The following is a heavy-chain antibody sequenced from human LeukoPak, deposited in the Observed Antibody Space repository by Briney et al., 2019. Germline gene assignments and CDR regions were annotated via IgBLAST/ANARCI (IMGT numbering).Heavy chain of an antibody. J-gene: IGHJ3*01. CDR3: NYYGSGSPDAFNF. CDR1: GGSISSADYY. V-gene: IGHV4-30-4*01. D-gene: IGHD3-10*01. CDR2: MYNSGRT. Sequence: SETLSLTCAVSGGSISSADYYWNCVRQPPGKGLEWIGYMYNSGRTYYNPSLKSRGTISLDTSKNQFSLRLTSVTDADTAVYYCNYYGSGSPDAFNFWGQGTMVTVSS.